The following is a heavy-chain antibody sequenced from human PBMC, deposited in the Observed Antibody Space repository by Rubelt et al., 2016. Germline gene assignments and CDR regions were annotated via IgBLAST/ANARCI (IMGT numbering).Heavy chain of an antibody. Sequence: QVQLVQSGAEVKKPGASVKVSCKASGYTFTSYGISWVRQAPGQGLEWMGWISAYNGNTNYSQKLQGRVTMTTDTATSTAYIELRSLRSDDTAVYYCAKMVYAIPYYYGMDVWGQGTTVTVSS. J-gene: IGHJ6*02. D-gene: IGHD2-8*01. V-gene: IGHV1-18*01. CDR3: AKMVYAIPYYYGMDV. CDR2: ISAYNGNT. CDR1: GYTFTSYG.